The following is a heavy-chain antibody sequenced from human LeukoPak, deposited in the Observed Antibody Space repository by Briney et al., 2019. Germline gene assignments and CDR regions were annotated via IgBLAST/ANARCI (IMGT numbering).Heavy chain of an antibody. CDR2: FHTRGST. CDR1: GVSISGNYY. CDR3: ARVDGSCSGGSCPSGNWFDP. V-gene: IGHV4-61*02. D-gene: IGHD2-15*01. J-gene: IGHJ5*02. Sequence: PSETLSLTCTVSGVSISGNYYWSWIRQPAGKGLEWIGRFHTRGSTNYNPSLKSRVIISVDTSKNQFSLKLNSVTAADTAVYYCARVDGSCSGGSCPSGNWFDPWGQGTLVTVSS.